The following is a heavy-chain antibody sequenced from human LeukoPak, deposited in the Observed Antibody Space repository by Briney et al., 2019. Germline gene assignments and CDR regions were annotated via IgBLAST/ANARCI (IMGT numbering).Heavy chain of an antibody. CDR1: GFTFSSYA. CDR2: ISYDGSNK. Sequence: GGSLRLSCAASGFTFSSYAMHWVRQAPGKGLEWVAVISYDGSNKYYADSVKGRFTISRDNSKNTLYLQMNSLRAEDTAVYYCALLGKLLVSDPWGQGTLVTVSS. V-gene: IGHV3-30-3*01. J-gene: IGHJ5*02. CDR3: ALLGKLLVSDP. D-gene: IGHD2/OR15-2a*01.